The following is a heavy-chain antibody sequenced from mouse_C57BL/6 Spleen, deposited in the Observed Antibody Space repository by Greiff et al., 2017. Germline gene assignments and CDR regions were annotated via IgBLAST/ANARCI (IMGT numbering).Heavy chain of an antibody. V-gene: IGHV6-6*01. CDR3: TRPFYGYSYAMGD. CDR2: IRNKANNHAT. CDR1: GFTFSDSW. Sequence: EVKLLESGGGLVQPGGSMKLSCAASGFTFSDSWMDWVRQSPEKGLEWVAEIRNKANNHATCYAVSVKGRFTISRDDSKSSVYLPMNSLRAEDTGIYCCTRPFYGYSYAMGDWGQGTSVTVAS. J-gene: IGHJ4*01. D-gene: IGHD2-9*01.